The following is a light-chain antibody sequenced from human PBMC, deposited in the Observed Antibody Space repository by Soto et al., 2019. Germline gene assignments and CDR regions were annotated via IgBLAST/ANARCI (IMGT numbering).Light chain of an antibody. J-gene: IGKJ3*01. CDR3: QKYNGVPLT. V-gene: IGKV1-27*01. CDR2: AAS. Sequence: DIPVTQFQSSLSASVVDRVTITCRASQAIGNYLAWYQQKPGKVPKLLIYAASTLQSGVPSRFSGSRSGTDFTLTVSSLQPEDVATYYCQKYNGVPLTFGPGTKVEIK. CDR1: QAIGNY.